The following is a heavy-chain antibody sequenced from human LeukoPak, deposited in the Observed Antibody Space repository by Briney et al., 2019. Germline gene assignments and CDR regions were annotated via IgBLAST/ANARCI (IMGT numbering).Heavy chain of an antibody. CDR2: MNPNSGNT. D-gene: IGHD1-26*01. Sequence: ASVKVSCKASGYVFTRYGISWVRQAPGQGLEWMGWMNPNSGNTGYAQKFQGRVTMTRNNAITTAYLESSSLRSEDTAIYYCASEPVGGNSLDFWGQGTLVTVSS. CDR3: ASEPVGGNSLDF. V-gene: IGHV1-8*01. J-gene: IGHJ4*02. CDR1: GYVFTRYG.